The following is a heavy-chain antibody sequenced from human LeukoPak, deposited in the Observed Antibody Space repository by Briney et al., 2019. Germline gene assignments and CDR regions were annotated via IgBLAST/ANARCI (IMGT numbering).Heavy chain of an antibody. V-gene: IGHV4-31*03. CDR3: ARFRNWNPYHTFDY. CDR2: IYYSGST. Sequence: SQTLSLTCTVSGGSISSGGYYWSWIRQHPGKGLEWIGYIYYSGSTYYNPSLKSRVTISVNTSKNQCTLKLSSVTAADTAVYYWARFRNWNPYHTFDYWGQGTLVTVSS. D-gene: IGHD1-20*01. CDR1: GGSISSGGYY. J-gene: IGHJ4*02.